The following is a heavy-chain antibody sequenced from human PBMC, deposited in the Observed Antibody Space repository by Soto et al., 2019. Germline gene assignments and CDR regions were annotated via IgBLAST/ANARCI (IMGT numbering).Heavy chain of an antibody. CDR1: GFTFSSYG. J-gene: IGHJ3*02. V-gene: IGHV3-33*01. CDR2: IWYDGSNK. Sequence: GALRLSCAASGFTFSSYGMHWVRQAPGKGLEWVAVIWYDGSNKYYADSVKGRFTISRDNSKNTLYLQMNSLRAEDTAVYYCARERSGGSPNAFDIWGQGTMVTVSS. D-gene: IGHD2-15*01. CDR3: ARERSGGSPNAFDI.